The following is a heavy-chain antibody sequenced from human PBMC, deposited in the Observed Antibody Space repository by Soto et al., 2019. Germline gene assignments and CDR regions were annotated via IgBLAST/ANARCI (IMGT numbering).Heavy chain of an antibody. CDR2: ISGSDGKT. Sequence: GGSLRLSCAASGFSFGSYALSWVRQAPGKGLEWVSTISGSDGKTCYADSVKGRFSISRDTAQNTLYLQMNSLRADDTAIYDCARWSYLACWRKGTRVAASS. V-gene: IGHV3-23*01. CDR1: GFSFGSYA. D-gene: IGHD3-10*01. J-gene: IGHJ4*02. CDR3: ARWSYLAC.